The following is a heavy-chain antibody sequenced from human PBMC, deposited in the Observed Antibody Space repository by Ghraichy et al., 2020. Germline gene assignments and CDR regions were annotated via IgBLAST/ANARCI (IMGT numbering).Heavy chain of an antibody. J-gene: IGHJ6*02. V-gene: IGHV3-49*04. CDR2: IRSTAYGGTA. Sequence: GGSLRLSCTASGFSFGDYCMSWVRQAPGKGLEWVGFIRSTAYGGTAEYAASVKGRFTIPRDASKRIAYLQMNTLTTEDTAVYYCSRYRLSSWRKLVFYYGMDGWGQGTTVTVPS. D-gene: IGHD2-2*01. CDR1: GFSFGDYC. CDR3: SRYRLSSWRKLVFYYGMDG.